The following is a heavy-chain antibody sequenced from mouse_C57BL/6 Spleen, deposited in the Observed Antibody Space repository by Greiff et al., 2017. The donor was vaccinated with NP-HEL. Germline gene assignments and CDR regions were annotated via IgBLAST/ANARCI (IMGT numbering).Heavy chain of an antibody. Sequence: VQLQQSGPGLVQPSQSLSITCTVSGFSLTSYGVHWVRQSPGKGLEWLGVIWRGGSTDYNAAFMSRLSITKDNSKSQVFFKMNSLQADDTAIYYCAKKYYYGSSYAMDYWGQGTSVTVSS. CDR2: IWRGGST. D-gene: IGHD1-1*01. CDR1: GFSLTSYG. CDR3: AKKYYYGSSYAMDY. J-gene: IGHJ4*01. V-gene: IGHV2-5*01.